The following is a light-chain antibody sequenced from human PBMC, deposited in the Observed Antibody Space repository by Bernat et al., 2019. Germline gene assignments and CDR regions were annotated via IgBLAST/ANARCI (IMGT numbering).Light chain of an antibody. CDR3: SSYAGRNTYV. V-gene: IGLV2-18*02. Sequence: QSALTQPPSVSGSPGQSVTISCTGTSSDVGSYNRVSWYQQPPGTAPKLMIYEVSNRPSGVPDRFSGSKSGNTASLTISGLQAEDEADYYCSSYAGRNTYVFGTGTKVTVL. CDR1: SSDVGSYNR. CDR2: EVS. J-gene: IGLJ1*01.